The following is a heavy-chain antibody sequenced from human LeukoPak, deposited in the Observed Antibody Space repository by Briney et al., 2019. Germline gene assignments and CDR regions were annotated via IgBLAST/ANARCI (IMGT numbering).Heavy chain of an antibody. J-gene: IGHJ4*02. Sequence: GGPLRLSCAASGFSFSSYWMTWVRQAPGKGLEWVANIGKAGNGDYYVDSVKGRFTISRDNAKNSLYLQMNSLRAEDTAVYYCARDLDFHNFDYWGQGALVTVSS. CDR2: IGKAGNGD. CDR3: ARDLDFHNFDY. V-gene: IGHV3-7*01. CDR1: GFSFSSYW.